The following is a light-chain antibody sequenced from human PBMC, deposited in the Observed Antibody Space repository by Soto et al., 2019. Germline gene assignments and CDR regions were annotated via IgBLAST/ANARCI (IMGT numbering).Light chain of an antibody. CDR1: QSVSSD. CDR3: HQYNDWPPIT. CDR2: GAS. Sequence: EVVMTQSPATLSLSPGERATLSCRASQSVSSDLAWYQQKPGQAPRLLIYGASTRATDIPARFSGGGSGTEFTLTISNLQSEDFGIYYCHQYNDWPPITSGPGTKVDIK. J-gene: IGKJ3*01. V-gene: IGKV3-15*01.